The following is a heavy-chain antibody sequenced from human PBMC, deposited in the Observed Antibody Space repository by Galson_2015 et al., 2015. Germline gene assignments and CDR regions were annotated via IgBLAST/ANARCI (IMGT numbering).Heavy chain of an antibody. CDR1: GFTFGDYA. D-gene: IGHD5-18*01. V-gene: IGHV3-49*03. Sequence: SLRLSCAASGFTFGDYAMSWFRQAPGKGLEWVGFIRSKAYGGTTEYAASVKGRFTISRDDSKSIAYLQMNSLKTEDTAVYYCTGSGYSYGYISGQDYWGQGTLVTVSS. CDR3: TGSGYSYGYISGQDY. J-gene: IGHJ4*02. CDR2: IRSKAYGGTT.